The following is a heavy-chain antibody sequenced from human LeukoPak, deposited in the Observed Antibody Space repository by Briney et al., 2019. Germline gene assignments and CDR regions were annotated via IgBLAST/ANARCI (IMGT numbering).Heavy chain of an antibody. CDR1: GFTFSSYD. V-gene: IGHV3-48*03. CDR3: AKAPMFSVAGHLDY. D-gene: IGHD6-19*01. CDR2: YISYISDSGTTI. Sequence: GGSLRLSCAASGFTFSSYDMNWVRQAPGRELEWISYISYISDSGTTIYYADSVKGRFTISRDNSKNTLYLQMNSLRAEDTAVYYCAKAPMFSVAGHLDYWGQGTLVTVSS. J-gene: IGHJ4*02.